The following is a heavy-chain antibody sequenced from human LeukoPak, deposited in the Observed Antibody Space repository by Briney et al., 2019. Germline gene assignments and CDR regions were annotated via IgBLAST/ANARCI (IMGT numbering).Heavy chain of an antibody. J-gene: IGHJ3*02. Sequence: PGGSLRLSCAASRITFSDFGMHWVRQAPGKGLEWMAIIWYDGSNKYYADSVKGRFTIPRDNSKNTMYLQMNSLRAEGTAVYYCAKATCSGASCFSNSRDAFDIWGQGTMVTVSS. CDR2: IWYDGSNK. V-gene: IGHV3-33*06. CDR3: AKATCSGASCFSNSRDAFDI. CDR1: RITFSDFG. D-gene: IGHD2-15*01.